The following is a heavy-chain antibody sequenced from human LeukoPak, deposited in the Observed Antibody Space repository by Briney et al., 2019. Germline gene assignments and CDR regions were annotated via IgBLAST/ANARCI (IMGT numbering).Heavy chain of an antibody. CDR3: ARDQGGERWFDP. D-gene: IGHD1-26*01. J-gene: IGHJ5*02. Sequence: RGSLRLSCVASGFTFSSAAMTWVRQAPGKGLEWVSSISSGSSFIYYADSVKGRFTVSRDNAKNSLYLQTNSLRAEDTAVYYCARDQGGERWFDPWGQGTLVTVSS. CDR2: ISSGSSFI. CDR1: GFTFSSAA. V-gene: IGHV3-21*01.